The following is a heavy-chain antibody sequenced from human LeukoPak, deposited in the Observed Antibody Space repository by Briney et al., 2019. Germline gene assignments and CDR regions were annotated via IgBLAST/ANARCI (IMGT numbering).Heavy chain of an antibody. V-gene: IGHV1-46*01. Sequence: ASVKVSCKASGYTFTSYYMHWVRQAPGQGLEWMGIINPSGGSTSYAQKFQGRVTMTRDTSTSTVYMEQSSLRSEDTAVYYCARDVIVGAISDAFDIWGQGTMVTVSS. J-gene: IGHJ3*02. CDR1: GYTFTSYY. D-gene: IGHD1-26*01. CDR3: ARDVIVGAISDAFDI. CDR2: INPSGGST.